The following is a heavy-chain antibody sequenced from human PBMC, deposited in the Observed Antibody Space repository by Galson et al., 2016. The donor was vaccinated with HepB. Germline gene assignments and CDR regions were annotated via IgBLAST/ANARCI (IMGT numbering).Heavy chain of an antibody. CDR3: ARGWGERRGVFFDH. Sequence: SVKVSCKASGYTFTYYYMQWVRQAPGQGFEWLGIINPSGGSTSYAQKFQGRVTMTRDTSTSTVYMELSSLRSEDTAVYYCARGWGERRGVFFDHWGQGTLVTVSS. J-gene: IGHJ4*02. CDR2: INPSGGST. D-gene: IGHD3-10*01. V-gene: IGHV1-46*01. CDR1: GYTFTYYY.